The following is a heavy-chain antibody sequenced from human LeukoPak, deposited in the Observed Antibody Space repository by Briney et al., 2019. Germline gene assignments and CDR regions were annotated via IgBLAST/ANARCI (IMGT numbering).Heavy chain of an antibody. CDR3: AMERWPQLQFVLSWFDP. J-gene: IGHJ5*02. CDR1: GGTFSSYA. V-gene: IGHV1-69*13. CDR2: IIPIFGTA. D-gene: IGHD5-24*01. Sequence: ASVKVSCKASGGTFSSYAISWVRQAPGQGLEGMGEIIPIFGTANYAQTFQGRVTITADESTSTAYMEVNSLRSEDTAVYYCAMERWPQLQFVLSWFDPWGPGTLVTVSS.